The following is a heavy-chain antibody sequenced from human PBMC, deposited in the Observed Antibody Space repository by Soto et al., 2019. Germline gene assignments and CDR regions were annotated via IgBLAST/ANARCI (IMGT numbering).Heavy chain of an antibody. Sequence: SETLSLTCTVSGGSISSSSYYWGWIRQPPGKGLEWIGSIYYSGSTYYNPSLKSRVTISVDTSKNQFSLKLSSVTAADTAVYYCARRHYYYGMDVWGQGPTVTVSS. CDR3: ARRHYYYGMDV. CDR1: GGSISSSSYY. V-gene: IGHV4-39*01. CDR2: IYYSGST. J-gene: IGHJ6*02.